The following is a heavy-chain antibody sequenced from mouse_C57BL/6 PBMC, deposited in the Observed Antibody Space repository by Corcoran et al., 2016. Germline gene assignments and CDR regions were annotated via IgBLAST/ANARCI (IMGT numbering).Heavy chain of an antibody. CDR1: GYTFSDYY. Sequence: EVQLQQSGPELVKPGASVKISCQASGYTFSDYYMNWVKQSHGKSLEWIGDINPNNGGHSFNQKFKGKATLPVDKYSSTAYMALRCLTSEDSACYFCARSPVTTAFHHWVQGTILTVS. D-gene: IGHD2-3*01. V-gene: IGHV1-26*01. J-gene: IGHJ2*01. CDR2: INPNNGGH. CDR3: ARSPVTTAFHH.